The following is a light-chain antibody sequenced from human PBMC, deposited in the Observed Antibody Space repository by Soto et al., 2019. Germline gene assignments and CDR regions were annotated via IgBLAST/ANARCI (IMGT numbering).Light chain of an antibody. Sequence: EMVMTQSPATLSVSPGERATVHWRASQSVSSNLAWHQQKPGQAPRILMYDASTRATGIPARFSGSGSGTEFTLTISSLQSEDFAVYYCQQYNNWPITFGQGTRLEIK. CDR2: DAS. CDR1: QSVSSN. J-gene: IGKJ5*01. CDR3: QQYNNWPIT. V-gene: IGKV3-15*01.